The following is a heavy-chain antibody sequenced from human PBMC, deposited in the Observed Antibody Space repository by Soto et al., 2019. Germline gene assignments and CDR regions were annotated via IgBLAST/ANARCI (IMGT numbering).Heavy chain of an antibody. CDR2: IVVGSGNT. V-gene: IGHV1-58*01. Sequence: SVKVSCKASGFTFPSSAVQWVRQARGQRLEWIGWIVVGSGNTNSAQKFQERVTFTRDMFTSTVYMELSSLKFEDTAVYYCAADDMTTFIWGQGTLVTVSS. D-gene: IGHD1-1*01. J-gene: IGHJ4*02. CDR1: GFTFPSSA. CDR3: AADDMTTFI.